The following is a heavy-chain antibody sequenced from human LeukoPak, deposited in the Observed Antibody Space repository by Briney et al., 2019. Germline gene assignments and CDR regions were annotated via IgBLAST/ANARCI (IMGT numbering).Heavy chain of an antibody. CDR2: IYPGDSDT. CDR3: ARLGNYCSSTSCSYYFDY. D-gene: IGHD2-2*01. Sequence: GESPKISCKGSGYSFTSYWIGWVRQMPGKGLEWMGIIYPGDSDTRYSPSFQGQVTISADESISTAYLQWSSLKASDTAMYYCARLGNYCSSTSCSYYFDYWGQGTLVTVSS. CDR1: GYSFTSYW. J-gene: IGHJ4*02. V-gene: IGHV5-51*01.